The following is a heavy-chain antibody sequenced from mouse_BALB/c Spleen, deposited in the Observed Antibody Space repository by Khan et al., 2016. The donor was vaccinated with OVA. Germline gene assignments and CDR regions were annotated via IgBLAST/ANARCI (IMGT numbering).Heavy chain of an antibody. Sequence: VQLKQSGPGLVKPSQSLSLTCTVTGYSITSDYAWNWIRQFPGNKLEWMGYISYSGSTSYNPSLKSRISITRDTSKNQFFLQLNSVTTEDTATYYCARGDYFDYWGQGTTLTGSS. J-gene: IGHJ2*01. CDR3: ARGDYFDY. CDR2: ISYSGST. CDR1: GYSITSDYA. V-gene: IGHV3-2*02.